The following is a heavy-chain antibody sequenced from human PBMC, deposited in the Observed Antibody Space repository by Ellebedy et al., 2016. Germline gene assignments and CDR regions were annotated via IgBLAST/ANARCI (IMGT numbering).Heavy chain of an antibody. V-gene: IGHV3-23*01. CDR2: ISGSGGST. Sequence: GESLKISXAASGFTFSSYAMSWVRQAPGKGLEWVSAISGSGGSTYYADSVKGRFTISRYNSKNTLYLQMNSLRAEDTAVYYCAKIASYSPVDYWGQGTLVTVSS. J-gene: IGHJ4*02. CDR3: AKIASYSPVDY. D-gene: IGHD4-11*01. CDR1: GFTFSSYA.